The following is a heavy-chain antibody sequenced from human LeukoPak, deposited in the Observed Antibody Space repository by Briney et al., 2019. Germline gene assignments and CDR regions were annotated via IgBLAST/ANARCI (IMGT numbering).Heavy chain of an antibody. CDR3: AKRGRKGYSYGSDAFDI. D-gene: IGHD5-18*01. V-gene: IGHV3-30*18. CDR1: GFTFSSYG. CDR2: ISYDGSNK. Sequence: GGSLRLSCAASGFTFSSYGMHWVCQAPGKGLEWVAVISYDGSNKYYADSVKGRFTISRDNSKNTLYLQMNSLRAEDTAVYYCAKRGRKGYSYGSDAFDIWGQGTMVTVSS. J-gene: IGHJ3*02.